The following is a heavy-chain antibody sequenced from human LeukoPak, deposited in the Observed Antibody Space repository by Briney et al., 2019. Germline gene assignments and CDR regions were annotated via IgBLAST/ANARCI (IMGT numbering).Heavy chain of an antibody. CDR2: IRYDGSNK. V-gene: IGHV3-30*02. CDR1: GFTFSSYG. J-gene: IGHJ4*02. D-gene: IGHD2-15*01. Sequence: GGSLRLSCAASGFTFSSYGMHWVRQAPGKGLEWVAFIRYDGSNKYYADSVKGRFTISRDNSKNTLYLQMNNLRADDTAVYYCAKARYDGEVMIAATDYWGQGTLVTVSS. CDR3: AKARYDGEVMIAATDY.